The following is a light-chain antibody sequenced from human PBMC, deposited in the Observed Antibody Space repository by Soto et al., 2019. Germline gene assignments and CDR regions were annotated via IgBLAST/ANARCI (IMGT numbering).Light chain of an antibody. CDR2: AAS. Sequence: DIRMTQSPSSLSASLGDRVTITCRASQSISNFLNWVQHKPGNAPKVLISAASTLQSGVPPRFSGSESGTDFTLTISSLQPGDSASYYCQQYYNSVLTFGGGTKVDIK. CDR1: QSISNF. J-gene: IGKJ4*01. V-gene: IGKV1-39*01. CDR3: QQYYNSVLT.